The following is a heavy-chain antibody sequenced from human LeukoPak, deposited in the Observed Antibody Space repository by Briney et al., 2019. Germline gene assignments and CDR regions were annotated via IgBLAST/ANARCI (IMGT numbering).Heavy chain of an antibody. CDR2: ISYDGSNK. V-gene: IGHV3-30*18. CDR1: GFPFSAYG. Sequence: GGSLRLSCVVSGFPFSAYGMHWVRQAPGKGLEWVAVISYDGSNKYYADSVKGRFTISRDNSKNTLFLQMNSLRAEDTAVYYCAKDTPERDDYWGQGTLVTVSS. CDR3: AKDTPERDDY. D-gene: IGHD2-15*01. J-gene: IGHJ4*02.